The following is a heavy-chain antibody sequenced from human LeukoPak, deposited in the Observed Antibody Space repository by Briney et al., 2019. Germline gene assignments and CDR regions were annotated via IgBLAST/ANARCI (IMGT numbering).Heavy chain of an antibody. CDR3: ARQGDIVVVPAAYFDY. J-gene: IGHJ4*02. Sequence: PSETLSLTCTVSGGSISSSSYYWGWIRQPSGKGLEWIGSIYYSGSTYYNPSLKSRVTISVDTSKNQFSLKLSSVTAADTAVYYCARQGDIVVVPAAYFDYWGQGTLVTVSS. CDR2: IYYSGST. V-gene: IGHV4-39*01. D-gene: IGHD2-2*01. CDR1: GGSISSSSYY.